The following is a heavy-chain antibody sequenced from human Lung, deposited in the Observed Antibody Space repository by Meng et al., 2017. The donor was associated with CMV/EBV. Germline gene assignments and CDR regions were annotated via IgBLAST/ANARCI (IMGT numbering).Heavy chain of an antibody. CDR2: IYSGGST. CDR3: ARDSYGMDV. Sequence: GESLKISCAASGFTVSGNYMNWVRQAPGKGLEWVSVIYSGGSTYYADSVKGRFTISRDNSKNTLYLQMNSLRAEDTAVYYCARDSYGMDVWGQGTTVPVSS. CDR1: GFTVSGNY. J-gene: IGHJ6*01. V-gene: IGHV3-53*01.